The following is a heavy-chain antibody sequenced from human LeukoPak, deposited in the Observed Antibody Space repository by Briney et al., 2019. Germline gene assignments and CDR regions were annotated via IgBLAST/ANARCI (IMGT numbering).Heavy chain of an antibody. Sequence: GGSLRLSCAASGFSVSHNYMSWVRQAPGKGLEWVSLILAGGSTYYADSVEGRFTISRDNSKNTVFLQMNGLRAEDTAVYCCARSKAARSPPDSWGRGTLVTVSS. V-gene: IGHV3-66*01. D-gene: IGHD6-6*01. J-gene: IGHJ4*02. CDR1: GFSVSHNY. CDR2: ILAGGST. CDR3: ARSKAARSPPDS.